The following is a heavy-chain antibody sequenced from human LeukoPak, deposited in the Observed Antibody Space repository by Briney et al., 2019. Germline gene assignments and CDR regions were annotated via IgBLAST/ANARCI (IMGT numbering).Heavy chain of an antibody. V-gene: IGHV4-34*01. J-gene: IGHJ6*02. Sequence: SETLSLTCAVYGGFFSGYYWSWIRQPPGKGLEWIGEINHSGSTNYNPSLKSRVTISVDTSKNQFSLKLSSVTAADTAVYYCARGVAAAGSYYYGMDVWGQGTTVTVSS. CDR1: GGFFSGYY. CDR2: INHSGST. D-gene: IGHD6-13*01. CDR3: ARGVAAAGSYYYGMDV.